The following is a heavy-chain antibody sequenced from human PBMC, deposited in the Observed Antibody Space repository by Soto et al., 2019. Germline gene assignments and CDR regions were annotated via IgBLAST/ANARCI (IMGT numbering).Heavy chain of an antibody. CDR3: FNAAKDEMGTY. D-gene: IGHD1-7*01. V-gene: IGHV3-13*01. J-gene: IGHJ4*02. CDR1: EFTFSSYD. Sequence: PGGSLRLSCAASEFTFSSYDMXWVCQATGKGLEWVSAIGTAGDTYYPGSVKGRFTISRENAKNSLYLQMNSLRAEDTAVYYCFNAAKDEMGTYWGQGILVTVSS. CDR2: IGTAGDT.